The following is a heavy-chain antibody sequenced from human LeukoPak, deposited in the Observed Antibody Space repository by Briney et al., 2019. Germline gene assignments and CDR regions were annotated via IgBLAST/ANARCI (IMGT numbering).Heavy chain of an antibody. J-gene: IGHJ4*02. CDR3: ARDLSSTPNWEFDY. CDR2: INPRSGVK. D-gene: IGHD7-27*01. CDR1: GYTLNGYF. V-gene: IGHV1-2*02. Sequence: GASVKVSCKRSGYTLNGYFIQWGGQAAGEGLEWMGGINPRSGVKEYEKNFKGRVVMSRDNSMRTASMELSWLTSDDTAVYYCARDLSSTPNWEFDYWGQGTLVTVSS.